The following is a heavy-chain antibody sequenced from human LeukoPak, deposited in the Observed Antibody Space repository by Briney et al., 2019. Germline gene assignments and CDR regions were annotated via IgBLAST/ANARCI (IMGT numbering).Heavy chain of an antibody. V-gene: IGHV3-7*01. J-gene: IGHJ4*02. CDR3: ARDVSDENGSASRIHLDS. D-gene: IGHD6-6*01. CDR2: IQQGGSEK. CDR1: GFTFSSYW. Sequence: GGSLRLSCAASGFTFSSYWMTWFRQAPGKGLEWVANIQQGGSEKHYVDSVKGRFTISRDNAKNSLYLQMNSVRAEDTAVYYCARDVSDENGSASRIHLDSWGQGTLVTVSS.